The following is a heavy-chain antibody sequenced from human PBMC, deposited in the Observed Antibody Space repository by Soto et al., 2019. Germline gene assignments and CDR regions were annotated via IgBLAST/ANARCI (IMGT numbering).Heavy chain of an antibody. Sequence: EVQLLESGGGLVQPGGSLRLSCAASGFTFSSYAMSWVRQAPGKGLEWVSAISGSGGSKYYEDSVKGRFTISRDNSKNTLYLQMNSLRAEDTAVYYCAKDRYSSGWLHRWYFDLWGRGTLVTVSS. CDR3: AKDRYSSGWLHRWYFDL. D-gene: IGHD6-19*01. J-gene: IGHJ2*01. V-gene: IGHV3-23*01. CDR2: ISGSGGSK. CDR1: GFTFSSYA.